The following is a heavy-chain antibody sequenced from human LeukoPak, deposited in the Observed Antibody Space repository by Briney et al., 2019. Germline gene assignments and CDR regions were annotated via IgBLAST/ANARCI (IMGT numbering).Heavy chain of an antibody. CDR1: GYTFTSSY. Sequence: ASVKVSCKAPGYTFTSSYMHWVRQAPGQGFEWMGVINPSGGSTTYAQKFQGRVTMTGDTSTGTVYMELSSLRSEDTAVYYCARDDGYGDYVVGAFNLWGQGTRVTVSS. J-gene: IGHJ3*01. V-gene: IGHV1-46*01. CDR3: ARDDGYGDYVVGAFNL. CDR2: INPSGGST. D-gene: IGHD4-17*01.